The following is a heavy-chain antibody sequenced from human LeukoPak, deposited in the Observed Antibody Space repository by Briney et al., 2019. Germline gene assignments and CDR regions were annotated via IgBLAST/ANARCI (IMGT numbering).Heavy chain of an antibody. J-gene: IGHJ3*02. CDR1: GYTFTGYY. D-gene: IGHD4-17*01. V-gene: IGHV1-2*02. CDR2: INPNSGGT. Sequence: SEKVSCTASGYTFTGYYIHWVRHAPGPGLVWMGWINPNSGGTHYAQKFQGRVTMTRDTSISTAYMELRSLRSDDTAVYYCARATYSYGDNAFDIWGQGTMVTVSS. CDR3: ARATYSYGDNAFDI.